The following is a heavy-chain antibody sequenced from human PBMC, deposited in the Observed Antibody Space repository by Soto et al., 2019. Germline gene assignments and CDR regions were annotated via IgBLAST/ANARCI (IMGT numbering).Heavy chain of an antibody. J-gene: IGHJ4*02. CDR1: GFTFSSYS. D-gene: IGHD2-15*01. Sequence: GGSLRLSCAASGFTFSSYSMNWVRQAPGKGLEWVSSISSSSSYIYYADSVKGRFTISRDNAKNSLYLQMNSLRAEDTAVYYCAREPGYCSGGSCYPGGWGQGTLVTVSS. V-gene: IGHV3-21*01. CDR3: AREPGYCSGGSCYPGG. CDR2: ISSSSSYI.